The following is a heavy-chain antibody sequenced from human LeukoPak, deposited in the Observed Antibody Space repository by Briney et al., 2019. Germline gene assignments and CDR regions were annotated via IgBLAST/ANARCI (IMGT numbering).Heavy chain of an antibody. CDR2: INHSGST. CDR3: ARVQPPGIAAAGTIDY. CDR1: GGSFSGYY. J-gene: IGHJ4*02. V-gene: IGHV4-34*01. D-gene: IGHD6-13*01. Sequence: SETLSLTCAVYGGSFSGYYWSWIRQPPGKGLEWIGEINHSGSTNYNPSLKSRVTISVDTPKNQFSLKLSSVTAADTAVYYCARVQPPGIAAAGTIDYWGQGTLVTVSS.